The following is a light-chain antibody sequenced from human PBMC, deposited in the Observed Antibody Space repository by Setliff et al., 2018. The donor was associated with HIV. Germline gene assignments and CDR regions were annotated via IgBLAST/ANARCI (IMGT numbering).Light chain of an antibody. V-gene: IGLV2-14*01. CDR2: EVS. CDR1: SGDVGGYNY. J-gene: IGLJ1*01. Sequence: QSVLTQPASVSGSPGQSITISCTGTSGDVGGYNYVSWYQQHPGKAPQLMISEVSNRPSGVSNRFSGSKSGNTASLTISGLQAEDEADYYCSSYAITNTLPFGTGTKV. CDR3: SSYAITNTLP.